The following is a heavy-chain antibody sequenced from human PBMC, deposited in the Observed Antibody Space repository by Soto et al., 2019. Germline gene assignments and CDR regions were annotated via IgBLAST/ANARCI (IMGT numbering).Heavy chain of an antibody. CDR3: ATSLGDAYDV. J-gene: IGHJ3*01. V-gene: IGHV1-8*01. CDR2: MNPNNGNT. Sequence: QVQLVQSGAEVQKPGASVKVSCKASGYTFTSYDISWVRQATGQGLEWMGWMNPNNGNTGYAPKFQGRVSMTRNNSITKAYMELHNVRSDDTAVYSCATSLGDAYDVWGQGAMVTVSS. D-gene: IGHD1-26*01. CDR1: GYTFTSYD.